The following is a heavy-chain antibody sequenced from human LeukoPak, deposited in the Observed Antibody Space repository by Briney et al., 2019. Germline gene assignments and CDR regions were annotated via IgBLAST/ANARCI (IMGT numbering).Heavy chain of an antibody. CDR3: VPDLAWFHYAY. D-gene: IGHD3-9*01. CDR2: IRFDGTSK. CDR1: GFTFSNYG. V-gene: IGHV3-30*02. J-gene: IGHJ4*02. Sequence: GGSLRLSCAASGFTFSNYGMHWVRQAPGKGLEWVAFIRFDGTSKFYADSVKARFTISRDNSKNTLFLQINSLGAEDTAVYYCVPDLAWFHYAYWGQGTLVTVSS.